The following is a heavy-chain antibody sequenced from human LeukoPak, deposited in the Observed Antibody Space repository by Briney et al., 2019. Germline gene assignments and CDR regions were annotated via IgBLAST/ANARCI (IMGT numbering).Heavy chain of an antibody. CDR1: GFTFSSYA. CDR2: IVGGGGTT. J-gene: IGHJ3*02. Sequence: GGSLRLSCAASGFTFSSYAMSWVRQAPGMGLEWVSAIVGGGGTTYHADPVKGRFTISRDYSKNTLYLQMNSLRAEDTAVYYCAKENGGYNDAFDIWGQGTMVTVSS. CDR3: AKENGGYNDAFDI. V-gene: IGHV3-23*01. D-gene: IGHD5-24*01.